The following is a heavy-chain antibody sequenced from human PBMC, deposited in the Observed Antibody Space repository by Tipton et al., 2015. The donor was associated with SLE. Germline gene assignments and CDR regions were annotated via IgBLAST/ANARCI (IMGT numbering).Heavy chain of an antibody. CDR3: ARGRGSNSHYYYGLDV. CDR1: GGSVRSSSYY. V-gene: IGHV4-39*01. D-gene: IGHD4-23*01. J-gene: IGHJ6*02. Sequence: TLSLTCTVSGGSVRSSSYYWAWIRQPPGKGLEWIGSMYYSGSTYYNPSLKSRVTISVDTSKNQFSLTLSSVTAADTAVYYCARGRGSNSHYYYGLDVWGQGTTVTVSS. CDR2: MYYSGST.